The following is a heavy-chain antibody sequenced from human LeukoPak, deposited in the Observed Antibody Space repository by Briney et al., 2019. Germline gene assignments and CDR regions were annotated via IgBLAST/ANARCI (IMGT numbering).Heavy chain of an antibody. CDR2: IYHSGST. Sequence: SETLSLTCTVSGDSISTYYWNWIRQPPGKGLEWIGYIYHSGSTNYNPSLKSRVTISVDTSMNQFSLKLSSVTAADTAVYYCARAFSSSSFYFNYWGQGTLVTVSS. CDR3: ARAFSSSSFYFNY. CDR1: GDSISTYY. V-gene: IGHV4-59*01. J-gene: IGHJ4*02. D-gene: IGHD6-6*01.